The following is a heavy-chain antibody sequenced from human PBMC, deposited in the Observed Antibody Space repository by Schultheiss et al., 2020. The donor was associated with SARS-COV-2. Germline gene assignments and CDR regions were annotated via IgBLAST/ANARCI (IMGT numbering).Heavy chain of an antibody. D-gene: IGHD6-13*01. V-gene: IGHV3-48*01. Sequence: GGSLRLSCAASGFTFSSYSMNWVRQAPGKGLEWVSYISSSSSTIYYADSVKGRFTISRDNAKNSLYLQMNSLRAEDTAVYYCARDPSYSSSWYWVYYYGMDVWGQGTTVTVSS. CDR2: ISSSSSTI. J-gene: IGHJ6*02. CDR3: ARDPSYSSSWYWVYYYGMDV. CDR1: GFTFSSYS.